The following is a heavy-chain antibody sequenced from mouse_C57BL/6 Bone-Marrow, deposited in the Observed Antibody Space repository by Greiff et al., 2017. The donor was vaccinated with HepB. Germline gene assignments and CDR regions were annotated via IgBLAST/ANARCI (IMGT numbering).Heavy chain of an antibody. Sequence: VHLVESGAELARPGASVKLSCKASGYTFTSYGISWVKQRTGQGLEWIGEIYPRSGNTYYNEKFKGKATLTADKSSSTAYMELRSLTSEDSAVYFCARSLHLLLRYYFDYWGQGTTLTVSS. J-gene: IGHJ2*01. CDR3: ARSLHLLLRYYFDY. D-gene: IGHD1-1*01. V-gene: IGHV1-81*01. CDR1: GYTFTSYG. CDR2: IYPRSGNT.